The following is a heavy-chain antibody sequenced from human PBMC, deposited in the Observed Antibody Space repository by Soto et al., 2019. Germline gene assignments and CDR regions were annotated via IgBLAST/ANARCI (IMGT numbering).Heavy chain of an antibody. CDR2: ISAYNGNT. D-gene: IGHD2-15*01. Sequence: ASVKVSCKASGYTFTSYGISWVRQAPGQGLEWMGWISAYNGNTNYAQKLQGRVTMTTDTSTSTAYMELRSLRSDDTAVYYCARESRGYCSGGSCYRLAKDYYYYMAVWGKGTTVTVSS. CDR1: GYTFTSYG. V-gene: IGHV1-18*01. J-gene: IGHJ6*03. CDR3: ARESRGYCSGGSCYRLAKDYYYYMAV.